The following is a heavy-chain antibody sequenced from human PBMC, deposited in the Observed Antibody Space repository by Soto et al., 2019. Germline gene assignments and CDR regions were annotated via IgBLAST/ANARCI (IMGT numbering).Heavy chain of an antibody. CDR3: ARVGGYNYYSLGY. V-gene: IGHV1-69*06. J-gene: IGHJ4*02. CDR2: IIPIFGTA. CDR1: GGTFSSYA. D-gene: IGHD5-12*01. Sequence: QVQLVQSGAEVKKPGSSVKVSCKASGGTFSSYAISWVRQAPGQGLEWMGGIIPIFGTANYAQKFQGRVTMTRDTSISTAYMELSRLRSDDTAVYYCARVGGYNYYSLGYWGQGTLVTVSS.